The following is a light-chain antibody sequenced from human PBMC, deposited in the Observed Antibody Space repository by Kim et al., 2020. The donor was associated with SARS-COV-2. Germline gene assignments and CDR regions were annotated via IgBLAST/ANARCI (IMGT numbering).Light chain of an antibody. J-gene: IGLJ1*01. CDR2: RDS. CDR3: QVWDSSTYV. CDR1: NIGSKN. V-gene: IGLV3-9*01. Sequence: VALGQTARITCGGNNIGSKNVHWHQQKPGQAPVLVIYRDSNRPSGIPERFSGSNSGNTATLTISRAQAGDEADYYCQVWDSSTYVFGTGTKVTVL.